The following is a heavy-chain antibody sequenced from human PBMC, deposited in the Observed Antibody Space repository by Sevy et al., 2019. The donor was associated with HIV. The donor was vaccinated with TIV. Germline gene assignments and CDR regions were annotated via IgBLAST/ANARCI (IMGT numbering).Heavy chain of an antibody. CDR3: ARVFEVYESRGGHSYYYYAMDV. CDR1: GFTVSSNY. V-gene: IGHV3-66*01. J-gene: IGHJ6*02. Sequence: GGSLRLSCVGSGFTVSSNYMTWVRQAPGKGLEWVSLTSAGGSIYYTKSVEGRFTASRDNSESTLYLQMNSLTVDDTALYFCARVFEVYESRGGHSYYYYAMDVWGQATTVTVSS. D-gene: IGHD3-22*01. CDR2: TSAGGSI.